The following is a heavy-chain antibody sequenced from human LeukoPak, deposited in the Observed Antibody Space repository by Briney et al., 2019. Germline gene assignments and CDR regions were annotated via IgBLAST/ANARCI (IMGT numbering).Heavy chain of an antibody. CDR3: ARVRGYSGRLPPCYFDY. V-gene: IGHV3-21*01. J-gene: IGHJ4*02. CDR2: ISSSSSYI. D-gene: IGHD1-26*01. CDR1: GFTFSSYS. Sequence: GGSLRLSCAASGFTFSSYSMNWVRQAPGKGLEWVSSISSSSSYIYYADSVKGRFTISRDNAKNSLYLQMNSLRAEDTAVYYCARVRGYSGRLPPCYFDYWGQGTLVTVSS.